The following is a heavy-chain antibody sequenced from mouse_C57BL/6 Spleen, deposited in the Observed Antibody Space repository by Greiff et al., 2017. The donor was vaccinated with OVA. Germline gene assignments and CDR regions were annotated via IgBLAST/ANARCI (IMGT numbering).Heavy chain of an antibody. J-gene: IGHJ1*03. CDR1: GFTFSDYG. Sequence: EVQLQQSGGGLVKPGGSLKLSCAASGFTFSDYGMHWVRQAPEKGLEWVAYISSGSSTIYYADTVKGRFTISRDNAKNTLFLQMTSLRSEDTAMYYCAMGDGYYVRYFDVWGTGTTVTVSS. CDR2: ISSGSSTI. V-gene: IGHV5-17*01. D-gene: IGHD2-3*01. CDR3: AMGDGYYVRYFDV.